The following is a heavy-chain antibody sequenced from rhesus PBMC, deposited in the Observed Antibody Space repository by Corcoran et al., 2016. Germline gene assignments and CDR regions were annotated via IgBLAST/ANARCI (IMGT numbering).Heavy chain of an antibody. Sequence: QVQLQESGPGLVKPSEALSLTCAVSGGSIRGYYWNWIRQPPGRGGGWIGYVGGSSGSTYYNPSLKSRVTISTDTSKNQFSLKLSSVTAADTAVYYCARNSLTGTTWHDAFDFWGQGLRVTVSS. CDR2: VGGSSGST. D-gene: IGHD1-7*02. CDR1: GGSIRGYY. CDR3: ARNSLTGTTWHDAFDF. V-gene: IGHV4-165*02. J-gene: IGHJ3*01.